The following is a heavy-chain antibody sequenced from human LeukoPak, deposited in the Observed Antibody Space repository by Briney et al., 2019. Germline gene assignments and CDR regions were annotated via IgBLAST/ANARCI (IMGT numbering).Heavy chain of an antibody. Sequence: ASVKVSCKASGYTFTSYAMHWARQAPGQRLEWMGWINAGNGNTKYSQKFQGRVTITGDTSASTAYMELSSLRSEDTAVYYCARDRRGANSGSYVYWGQGTLVTVSS. D-gene: IGHD3-10*01. J-gene: IGHJ4*02. V-gene: IGHV1-3*01. CDR2: INAGNGNT. CDR3: ARDRRGANSGSYVY. CDR1: GYTFTSYA.